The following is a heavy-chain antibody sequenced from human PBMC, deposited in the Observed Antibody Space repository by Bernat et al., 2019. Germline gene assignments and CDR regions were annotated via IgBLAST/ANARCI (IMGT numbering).Heavy chain of an antibody. V-gene: IGHV3-23*01. CDR1: GCSFSTYG. J-gene: IGHJ4*02. CDR2: ISGSGMNT. CDR3: AKGSYYDSGGYYYLDH. Sequence: DVQLLESGGGLVQPGVSLRLSCAASGCSFSTYGMSWVRQASRKGLEWVSGISGSGMNTYYADSVKGRFTISRDNSKTTLYLHMNSLGAEDTAVYYCAKGSYYDSGGYYYLDHWGQGTLVTVSS. D-gene: IGHD3-22*01.